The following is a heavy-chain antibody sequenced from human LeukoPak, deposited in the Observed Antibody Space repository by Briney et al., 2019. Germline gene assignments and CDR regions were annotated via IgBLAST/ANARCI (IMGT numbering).Heavy chain of an antibody. J-gene: IGHJ3*02. D-gene: IGHD3-9*01. Sequence: SVKVSCKVSGGTNYAISWLRQAPGQGLEWMGGIIPMFDVANSAQKFQGRVTMTRDTSISTAYMELSRLRSDDTAVYYCARDSLLTGYYGDAFDIWGQGTMVTVSS. V-gene: IGHV1-69*10. CDR3: ARDSLLTGYYGDAFDI. CDR1: GGTNYA. CDR2: IIPMFDVA.